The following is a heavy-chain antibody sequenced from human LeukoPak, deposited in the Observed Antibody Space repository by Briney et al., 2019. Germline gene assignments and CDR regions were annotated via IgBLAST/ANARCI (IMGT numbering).Heavy chain of an antibody. CDR1: GYTFTSYG. CDR2: INPNSGGT. CDR3: ARGTYGSGSYYNRYNWFDP. J-gene: IGHJ5*02. Sequence: ASVKVSCKASGYTFTSYGISWVRQAPGQGLEWMGWINPNSGGTNYAQKFQGWVTMTRDTSISTAYMELSRLRSDDTAVYYCARGTYGSGSYYNRYNWFDPWGQGTLVTVSS. V-gene: IGHV1-2*04. D-gene: IGHD3-10*01.